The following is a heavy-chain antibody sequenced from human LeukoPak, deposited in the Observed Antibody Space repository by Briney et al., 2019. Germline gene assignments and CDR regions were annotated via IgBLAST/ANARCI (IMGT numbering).Heavy chain of an antibody. V-gene: IGHV3-23*01. CDR3: AKGPYYDILTGYYEPYFDY. D-gene: IGHD3-9*01. Sequence: GGSLRLSCAVSGLTFNNYAMSWVRQAPGKGLEWVSGISGRGASKYYADSVKGRFTISRDNSKNTLYLQMNSLRAEDMALYHCAKGPYYDILTGYYEPYFDYWGQGTLVTVSS. CDR1: GLTFNNYA. J-gene: IGHJ4*02. CDR2: ISGRGASK.